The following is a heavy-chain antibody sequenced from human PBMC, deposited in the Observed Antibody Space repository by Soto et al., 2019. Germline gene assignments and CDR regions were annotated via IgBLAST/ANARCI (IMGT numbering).Heavy chain of an antibody. V-gene: IGHV1-8*01. Sequence: GASVKVSCKASGYTFTSYDINWVRQATGQGLEWMGWMNPNSGNTGYAQKFQGRVTMTRNTSISTAYMELSSLRSEDTAVYYCARGYEFIAAAASFDPWGQGTLVTVSS. D-gene: IGHD6-13*01. J-gene: IGHJ5*02. CDR2: MNPNSGNT. CDR1: GYTFTSYD. CDR3: ARGYEFIAAAASFDP.